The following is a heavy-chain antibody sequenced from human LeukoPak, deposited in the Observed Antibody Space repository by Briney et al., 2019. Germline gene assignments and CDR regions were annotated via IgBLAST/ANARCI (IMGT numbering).Heavy chain of an antibody. V-gene: IGHV3-30-3*01. D-gene: IGHD3-16*01. CDR1: GFTFSSYP. Sequence: PGGSLRLSCAASGFTFSSYPMHWVRQAPGLGLQWVAVISHDGSNKYYEDSVKGRFTISRDDSRNTLFLQMNSLRPEDTAVYYCAREWGSDRGEEVDYWGQGTLVTVSS. CDR2: ISHDGSNK. CDR3: AREWGSDRGEEVDY. J-gene: IGHJ4*02.